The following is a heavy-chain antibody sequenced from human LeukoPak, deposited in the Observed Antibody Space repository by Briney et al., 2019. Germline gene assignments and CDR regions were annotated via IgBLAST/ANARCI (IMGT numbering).Heavy chain of an antibody. V-gene: IGHV4-61*02. CDR2: FYTSGST. J-gene: IGHJ4*02. Sequence: SETLSLTCTVSGGSISSGSYYWSWIRQPAGKGLEWIGRFYTSGSTNYNPSLKSRVTISVDTSKNQFSLKLSSVTAADTAVYYCARDRGYSGYEIGYWGQGTLVTVSS. CDR1: GGSISSGSYY. CDR3: ARDRGYSGYEIGY. D-gene: IGHD5-12*01.